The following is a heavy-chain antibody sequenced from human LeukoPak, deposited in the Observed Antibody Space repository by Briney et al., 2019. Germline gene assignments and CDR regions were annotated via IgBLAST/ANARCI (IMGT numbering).Heavy chain of an antibody. V-gene: IGHV1-18*01. Sequence: ASVKVSCKASGYTSTSYGISWVRQAPGQGLEWMGWISAYNGNTNYAQKLQGRVTMTTDTSTSTAYMELRSLRSDDTAVYYCARERIVVVPAAAIPDYYYYYGMDVWGQGTTVTVSS. CDR2: ISAYNGNT. D-gene: IGHD2-2*01. CDR3: ARERIVVVPAAAIPDYYYYYGMDV. CDR1: GYTSTSYG. J-gene: IGHJ6*02.